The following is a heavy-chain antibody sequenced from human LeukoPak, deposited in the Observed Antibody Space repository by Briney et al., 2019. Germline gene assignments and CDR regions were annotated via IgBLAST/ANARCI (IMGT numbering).Heavy chain of an antibody. CDR1: GFTVSSNY. D-gene: IGHD3-10*01. V-gene: IGHV3-66*01. CDR3: ARDRSYYGSGSYYNAAFDP. J-gene: IGHJ5*02. Sequence: PGGSLRLSCAASGFTVSSNYMSWVRQAPGKGLEWVSVIYSGGSTYYADSVKGRFAISRDNSKNTLYLQMNSLRAEDTAVYYCARDRSYYGSGSYYNAAFDPWGQGTLVTVSS. CDR2: IYSGGST.